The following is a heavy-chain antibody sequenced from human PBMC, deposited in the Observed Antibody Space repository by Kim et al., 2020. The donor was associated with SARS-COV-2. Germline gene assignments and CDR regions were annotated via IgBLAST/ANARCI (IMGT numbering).Heavy chain of an antibody. CDR1: GFTFSSYG. V-gene: IGHV3-30*18. CDR3: AKTFGYCSSTSCYDYYFDY. J-gene: IGHJ4*02. Sequence: GGSLRLSCAASGFTFSSYGMHWVRQAPGKGLEWVGVISYDGSNKYYADSVKGRFTISRDNSKNTLYLQMNSLRAEDTAVYYCAKTFGYCSSTSCYDYYFDYWGQGTLVTVSS. CDR2: ISYDGSNK. D-gene: IGHD2-2*01.